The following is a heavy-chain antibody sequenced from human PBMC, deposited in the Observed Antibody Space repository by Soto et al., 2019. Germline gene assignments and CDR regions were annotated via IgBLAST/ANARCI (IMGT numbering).Heavy chain of an antibody. V-gene: IGHV3-30*03. CDR1: GFSSRTYG. CDR2: ISYDGSNK. J-gene: IGHJ6*02. D-gene: IGHD3-3*01. Sequence: GGSLRLSCGVSGFSSRTYGMHWVRQAPGKGLEWVAVISYDGSNKYYADSVKGRFTISRDNSKNTLYLQMNSLRAEDTAVYYCARDRLLEWLPNEGGNYYYYYGMDVWGQGTTVTVSS. CDR3: ARDRLLEWLPNEGGNYYYYYGMDV.